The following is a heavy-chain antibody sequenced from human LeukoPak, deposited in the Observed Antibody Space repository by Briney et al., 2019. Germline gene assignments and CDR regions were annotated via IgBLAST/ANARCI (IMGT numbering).Heavy chain of an antibody. J-gene: IGHJ1*01. CDR1: GFTFNSYS. V-gene: IGHV3-21*01. CDR3: VIDSGSSYGYYFLH. CDR2: ISSSSSHM. D-gene: IGHD1-26*01. Sequence: PGGSLRLSCAASGFTFNSYSMYWVSQAPGKGLEWVSSISSSSSHMFYADSVKGRFSISRDNAKNSLYLQMNSVRAEDTAVYYCVIDSGSSYGYYFLHWGQGTLVTVSS.